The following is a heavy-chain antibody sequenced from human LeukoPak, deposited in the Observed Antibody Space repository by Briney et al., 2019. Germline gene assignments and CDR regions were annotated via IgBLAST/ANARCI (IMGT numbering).Heavy chain of an antibody. CDR3: ARQRAGFTVTTSDY. V-gene: IGHV3-48*01. D-gene: IGHD4-17*01. CDR2: ISGSSSTI. CDR1: GFTFSSYS. J-gene: IGHJ4*02. Sequence: PGGSLRLSCAASGFTFSSYSMNWVRQAPGKGLEWVSYISGSSSTIYYADSVKGRFTISRDNAKNSLYLQMNSLRAEDTDVYYCARQRAGFTVTTSDYWGQGTLVTVYS.